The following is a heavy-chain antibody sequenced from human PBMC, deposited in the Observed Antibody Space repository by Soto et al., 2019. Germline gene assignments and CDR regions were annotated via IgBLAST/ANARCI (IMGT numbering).Heavy chain of an antibody. CDR2: IFYSGIT. J-gene: IGHJ4*02. Sequence: QVQLQESGPGLVRPSQTLSLTCTVAGGSISRGDYYWSWIRRHPGKGLEWIGYIFYSGITYYNPSLQRRLTISLDSSNNQSSLELNSKTAAATAVDCCARGLGGYGSGKGHLDVWGQGSLVTVSS. V-gene: IGHV4-31*03. CDR3: ARGLGGYGSGKGHLDV. CDR1: GGSISRGDYY. D-gene: IGHD3-10*01.